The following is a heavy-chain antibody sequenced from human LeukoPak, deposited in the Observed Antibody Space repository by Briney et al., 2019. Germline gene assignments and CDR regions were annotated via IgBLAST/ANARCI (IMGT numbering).Heavy chain of an antibody. D-gene: IGHD6-13*01. Sequence: ASVKVSCKASGYTFTGYYMHWVRQAPGQGLESMGWINPNSGGTNYAQKFQGRVTMTRDKSISTAYMELSSLRSDDTAVYYCARGIAAAPRSAFDILGQGTMVTVSS. CDR3: ARGIAAAPRSAFDI. J-gene: IGHJ3*02. V-gene: IGHV1-2*02. CDR1: GYTFTGYY. CDR2: INPNSGGT.